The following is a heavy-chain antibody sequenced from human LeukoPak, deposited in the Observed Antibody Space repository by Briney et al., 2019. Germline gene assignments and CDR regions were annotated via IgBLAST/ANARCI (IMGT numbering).Heavy chain of an antibody. CDR3: ARLGVDNPNWFDP. J-gene: IGHJ5*02. D-gene: IGHD2-8*01. V-gene: IGHV4-61*02. CDR2: IYTNGRP. Sequence: SQTLSLTCTVSGGSISSGNYYWSWIRQPAGKGLEWIGRIYTNGRPSYNPSLKSRVTISLDTSKNHVSLNLSSVTAADTAVYYCARLGVDNPNWFDPWGQGTLVTVSS. CDR1: GGSISSGNYY.